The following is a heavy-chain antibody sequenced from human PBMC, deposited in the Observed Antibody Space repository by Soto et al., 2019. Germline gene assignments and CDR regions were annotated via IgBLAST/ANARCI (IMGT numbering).Heavy chain of an antibody. CDR2: ISPYDGNT. D-gene: IGHD3-22*01. CDR1: GYTFSSYG. J-gene: IGHJ6*02. Sequence: QVQLVQSGGEVKKPGASVKVSCKASGYTFSSYGINWVRQAPGQGLEWLGWISPYDGNTKYAQILQGRVSMTTDTATKTGYREVRSLRSDDTAVYYCARGGYYDSSGSRNYHYYGMNVWGQGTTVTVSS. CDR3: ARGGYYDSSGSRNYHYYGMNV. V-gene: IGHV1-18*01.